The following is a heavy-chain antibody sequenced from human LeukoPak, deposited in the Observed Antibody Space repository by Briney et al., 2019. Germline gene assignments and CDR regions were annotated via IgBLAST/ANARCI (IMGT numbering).Heavy chain of an antibody. D-gene: IGHD3-10*01. V-gene: IGHV4-30-2*01. CDR1: GGSISSGGYS. J-gene: IGHJ4*02. CDR3: ARHMVRGRWFDY. CDR2: IYHSGST. Sequence: SETLSLTCAVSGGSISSGGYSWSWIRQPPGTGLEWIGYIYHSGSTYYNPSLKSRVTISVDRSKNQFSLKLSSVTAADTAVYYCARHMVRGRWFDYWGQGTLVTVSS.